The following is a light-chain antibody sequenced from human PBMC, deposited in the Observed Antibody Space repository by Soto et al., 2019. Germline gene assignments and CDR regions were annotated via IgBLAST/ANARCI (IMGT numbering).Light chain of an antibody. V-gene: IGLV2-8*01. CDR1: SSDVGGYSY. J-gene: IGLJ2*01. CDR2: EVS. Sequence: QSALTQPPSASGSPGQSVTISCTGASSDVGGYSYVSWYQQHPGKAPKLMIYEVSKRPSGVPDRFSGSKFGNTASLTVSGLQAEDEADYYCSSYGGSNNLIVGGGTKLTVL. CDR3: SSYGGSNNLI.